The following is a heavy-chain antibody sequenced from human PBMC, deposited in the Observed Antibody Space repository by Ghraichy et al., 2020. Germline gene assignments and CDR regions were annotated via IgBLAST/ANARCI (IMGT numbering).Heavy chain of an antibody. V-gene: IGHV3-30*03. J-gene: IGHJ1*01. D-gene: IGHD6-19*01. CDR3: ARDKRYSSGQYFHH. Sequence: GGSLRLSCAASGFTFSNYGIHWVRQAPGKGPEWVALISFDGRNKYYADSVKGRFTISRDNYKRMVFLQMNSLRLEDTAMFYCARDKRYSSGQYFHHWGQGTLVTVSS. CDR1: GFTFSNYG. CDR2: ISFDGRNK.